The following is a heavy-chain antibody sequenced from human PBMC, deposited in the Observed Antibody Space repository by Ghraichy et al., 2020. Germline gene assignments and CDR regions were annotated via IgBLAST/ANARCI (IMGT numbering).Heavy chain of an antibody. V-gene: IGHV4-4*09. CDR2: IYTSGST. CDR3: ARLGYDILTGYAYDY. CDR1: GGSISSYY. J-gene: IGHJ4*02. Sequence: SETLSLTCTVSGGSISSYYWSWIRQPPGKGLEWIGYIYTSGSTNYNPSLKSRVTISVDTSKNQFSLKLSSVTAADTAVYYCARLGYDILTGYAYDYWGQGTLVTVSS. D-gene: IGHD3-9*01.